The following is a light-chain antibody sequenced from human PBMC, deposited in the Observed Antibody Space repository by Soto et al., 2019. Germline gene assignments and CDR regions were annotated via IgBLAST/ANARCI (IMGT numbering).Light chain of an antibody. V-gene: IGLV1-51*02. Sequence: QSVLTQPPSVSAAPGQKVIISCSGSSSNIGNNYVSWYQQLPGTAPKLLIFGNNKRPSGIPDRFSGSKSGTSATLGITGLQTGDEAEYYCGSWDSNLSALVFGGGTKVTVL. CDR3: GSWDSNLSALV. CDR2: GNN. CDR1: SSNIGNNY. J-gene: IGLJ2*01.